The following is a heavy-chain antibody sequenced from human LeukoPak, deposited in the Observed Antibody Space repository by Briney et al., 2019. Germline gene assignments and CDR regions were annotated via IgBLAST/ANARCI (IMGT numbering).Heavy chain of an antibody. CDR2: ISYDGSNK. J-gene: IGHJ4*02. CDR3: AKDLGYCSGGSCYRFDY. CDR1: GFTFSSYG. Sequence: GGSLRLSCAASGFTFSSYGMHWVRQAPGKGLEWVAVISYDGSNKYYADSVKGRFTIPRDNSKNTLYLQMNSLRAEDTAVYYCAKDLGYCSGGSCYRFDYWGQGTLVIVSS. V-gene: IGHV3-30*18. D-gene: IGHD2-15*01.